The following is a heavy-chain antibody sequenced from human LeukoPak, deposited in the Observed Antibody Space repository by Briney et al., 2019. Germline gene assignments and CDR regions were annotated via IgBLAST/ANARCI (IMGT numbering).Heavy chain of an antibody. CDR1: GFTFGDHA. V-gene: IGHV3-74*01. J-gene: IGHJ4*02. D-gene: IGHD5-24*01. Sequence: GGSLRLSCTTSGFTFGDHAMSWVRQAPGKGLVYVSRIKSDGSRTNYADSVKGRFTISRDNAKNTLYLQMNGPRAEDTAVYYCARDHFGYNSLDYWGQGTLVTVSS. CDR3: ARDHFGYNSLDY. CDR2: IKSDGSRT.